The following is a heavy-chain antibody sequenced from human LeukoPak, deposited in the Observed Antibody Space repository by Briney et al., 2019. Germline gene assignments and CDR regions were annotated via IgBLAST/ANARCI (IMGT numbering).Heavy chain of an antibody. V-gene: IGHV1-18*04. Sequence: ASVKVSCKPSGYTFTSFGISWVRQAPGQGLGWMGWIGAYNGDTNYAQKFQGRVTMTTDTSTSTAYMDLRSLRSDDTAVYYCTRDHCRGDNCPSFDYWGQGTLVTVSS. CDR3: TRDHCRGDNCPSFDY. D-gene: IGHD2-15*01. CDR1: GYTFTSFG. CDR2: IGAYNGDT. J-gene: IGHJ4*02.